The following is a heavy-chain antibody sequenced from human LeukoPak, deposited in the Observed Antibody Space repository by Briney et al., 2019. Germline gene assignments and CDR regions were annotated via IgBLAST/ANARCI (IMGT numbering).Heavy chain of an antibody. Sequence: GGSLRLSFAAPEFTFSSSAMSWVRQAPGKGLEWVSAISGSGGSTYYADSVKGRFTISRDNSKNTLYLQMNSLRAEDTAVYYCAMYSCLTMYWGVPEYFQHWGQGTLVTVSS. D-gene: IGHD3-10*01. CDR2: ISGSGGST. CDR3: AMYSCLTMYWGVPEYFQH. V-gene: IGHV3-23*01. J-gene: IGHJ1*01. CDR1: EFTFSSSA.